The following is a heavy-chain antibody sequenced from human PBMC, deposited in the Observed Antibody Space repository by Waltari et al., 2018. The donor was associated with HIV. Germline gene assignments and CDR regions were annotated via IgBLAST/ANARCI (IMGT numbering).Heavy chain of an antibody. J-gene: IGHJ6*02. Sequence: EVQLVESGGGLVQPGGYLRLSLLASGFTFSSHAMHWFRQAPGKGLEYVSAISNNGHSTYYADSVKGRFTISRDNSKNTLNLQMSSLRAEDTAVYYCVKEGGYCSGGRCYYYGMDVWGQGTTVTVSS. D-gene: IGHD2-15*01. CDR3: VKEGGYCSGGRCYYYGMDV. CDR2: ISNNGHST. V-gene: IGHV3-64D*06. CDR1: GFTFSSHA.